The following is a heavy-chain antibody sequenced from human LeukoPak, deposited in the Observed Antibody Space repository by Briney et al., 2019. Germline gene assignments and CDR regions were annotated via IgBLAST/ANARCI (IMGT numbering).Heavy chain of an antibody. CDR1: GGTFSSYA. CDR2: IIPIFGIA. V-gene: IGHV1-69*04. Sequence: SVKVSCKASGGTFSSYAISWVRQAPGQGLEWMGRIIPIFGIASYAQKFQGRVTITADKSSSTAYMELSSLRSEDTGVDYWASAGYSSPYYYGMDVWGQGTTVTVSS. CDR3: ASAGYSSPYYYGMDV. J-gene: IGHJ6*02. D-gene: IGHD6-19*01.